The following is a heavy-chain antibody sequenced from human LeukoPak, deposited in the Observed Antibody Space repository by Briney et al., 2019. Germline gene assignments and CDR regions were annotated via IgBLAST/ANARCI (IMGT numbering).Heavy chain of an antibody. CDR1: GFTFSNYS. D-gene: IGHD3-9*01. CDR2: ISSSSSYI. V-gene: IGHV3-21*04. J-gene: IGHJ4*02. CDR3: ARHANYDILTGYPF. Sequence: GGSLRLSCAASGFTFSNYSMNWVRQAPGKGLEWVSSISSSSSYIFYADSVKGRFTISRDNAKNSLYLQMNSLRAEDTALYYCARHANYDILTGYPFWGQGTLVTVSS.